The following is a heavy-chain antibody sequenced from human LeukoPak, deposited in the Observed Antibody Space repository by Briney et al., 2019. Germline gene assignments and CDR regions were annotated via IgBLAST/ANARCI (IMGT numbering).Heavy chain of an antibody. Sequence: GGSLRLSCAASGFTFSSYAMSWVRQAPGEGLEWVSAISSSGGITYYADSVKGRFTISRDNSKSTLYLQMNSLRAEDTAVYYCTQTVGATLSSFDYWGQGTLVTVSS. V-gene: IGHV3-23*01. CDR1: GFTFSSYA. D-gene: IGHD1-26*01. CDR2: ISSSGGIT. J-gene: IGHJ4*02. CDR3: TQTVGATLSSFDY.